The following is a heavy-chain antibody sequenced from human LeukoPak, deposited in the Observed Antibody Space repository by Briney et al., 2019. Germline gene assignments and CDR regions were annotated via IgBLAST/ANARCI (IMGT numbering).Heavy chain of an antibody. D-gene: IGHD6-13*01. CDR1: GGSFSGYY. Sequence: SETLSLTCAVYGGSFSGYYWSWIRQPPGKGLEGIGEINHSGSTNYNLSLKSRVTISVDTSKNQFSLKLSSVTAADTAVYYCARHLGRIAAAALDYWGQGTLVTVSS. CDR3: ARHLGRIAAAALDY. CDR2: INHSGST. J-gene: IGHJ4*02. V-gene: IGHV4-34*01.